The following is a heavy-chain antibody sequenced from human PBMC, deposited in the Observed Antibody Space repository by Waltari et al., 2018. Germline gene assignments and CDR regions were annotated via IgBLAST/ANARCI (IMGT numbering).Heavy chain of an antibody. CDR2: INHSGST. D-gene: IGHD6-13*01. J-gene: IGHJ6*02. V-gene: IGHV4-34*01. CDR3: ARGKVERAAGPKGYYYYGMDV. CDR1: GGSFSGYY. Sequence: QVQLQQWGAGLLKPSETLSLTCAVYGGSFSGYYWSWIRQPPGKGLEWIGEINHSGSTNYNPSLKSRVTISVDTSKNQFSLKLSSVTAADTAVYYCARGKVERAAGPKGYYYYGMDVWGQGTTVTVSS.